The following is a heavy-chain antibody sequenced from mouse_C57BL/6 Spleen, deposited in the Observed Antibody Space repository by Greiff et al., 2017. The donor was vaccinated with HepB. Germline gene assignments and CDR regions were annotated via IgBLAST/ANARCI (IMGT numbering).Heavy chain of an antibody. J-gene: IGHJ3*01. CDR2: INPNNGGT. V-gene: IGHV1-18*01. Sequence: VQLKESGPELVKPGASVKIPCKASGYTFTDYNMDWVKQSHGKSLEWIGDINPNNGGTIYNQKFKGKATLTVDKSSSTAYMELRSLTSEDTAVYYCARGLGRGRTWFAYWGQGTLVTVSA. D-gene: IGHD4-1*01. CDR1: GYTFTDYN. CDR3: ARGLGRGRTWFAY.